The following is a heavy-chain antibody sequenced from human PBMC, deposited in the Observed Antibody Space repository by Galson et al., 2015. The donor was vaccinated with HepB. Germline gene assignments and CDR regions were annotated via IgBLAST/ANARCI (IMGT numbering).Heavy chain of an antibody. Sequence: LRLSCAASGFPFNTYWMTWVRQAPGKGLEWVANINEDGSDKNYVDSVKGRFNISRDNAKRALYLQMNSLRADDTAVYYCATRGQAMADWGQGTLVTVSS. V-gene: IGHV3-7*01. CDR2: INEDGSDK. CDR1: GFPFNTYW. CDR3: ATRGQAMAD. J-gene: IGHJ4*02. D-gene: IGHD6-19*01.